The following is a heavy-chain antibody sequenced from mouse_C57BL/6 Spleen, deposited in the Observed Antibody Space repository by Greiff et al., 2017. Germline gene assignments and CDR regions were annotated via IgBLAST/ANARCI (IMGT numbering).Heavy chain of an antibody. CDR3: ASRGHCFDY. D-gene: IGHD3-3*01. Sequence: VKLQQSGAELVRPGSSVKLSCKASGYTFNGYWMHWVKQRPKQGLEWIGNIDPYDSDTHYTPKFKGKATMTVDTSSSTAYMQLSSLTAEDSAVYSCASRGHCFDYWGQGTTLTVSA. V-gene: IGHV1-52*01. CDR2: IDPYDSDT. J-gene: IGHJ2*01. CDR1: GYTFNGYW.